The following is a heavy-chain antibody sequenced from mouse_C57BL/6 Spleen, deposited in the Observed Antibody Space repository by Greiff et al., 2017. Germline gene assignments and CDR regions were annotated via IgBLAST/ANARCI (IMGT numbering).Heavy chain of an antibody. CDR3: ARSNDGAPDY. CDR2: IYPGDGDT. Sequence: QVQLKQSGPELVKPGASVKISCKASGYAFSSSWMNWVKQRPGTGLEWIGRIYPGDGDTNYNGKFKGKATLTADKSSSTAYMQLSSLASEDSAVYFCARSNDGAPDYWGQGTTLTVSS. D-gene: IGHD2-3*01. J-gene: IGHJ2*01. CDR1: GYAFSSSW. V-gene: IGHV1-82*01.